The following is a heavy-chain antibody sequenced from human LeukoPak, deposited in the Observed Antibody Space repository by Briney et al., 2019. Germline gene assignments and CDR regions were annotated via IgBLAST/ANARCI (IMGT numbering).Heavy chain of an antibody. D-gene: IGHD2-15*01. V-gene: IGHV4-34*01. J-gene: IGHJ4*02. CDR2: INHSGST. CDR3: ARDQVVVAAADY. CDR1: GGSFSGYY. Sequence: PSETLSLTCAVYGGSFSGYYWSWIRQPPGKGLEWIGEINHSGSTNYNPSLKSRVTISVDTSKNQFSLKLSSVTAADTAVYYCARDQVVVAAADYWGQGTLVTVSS.